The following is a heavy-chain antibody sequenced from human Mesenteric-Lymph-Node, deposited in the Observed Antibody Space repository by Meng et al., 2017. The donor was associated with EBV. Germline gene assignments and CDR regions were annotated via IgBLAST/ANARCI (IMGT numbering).Heavy chain of an antibody. J-gene: IGHJ4*02. V-gene: IGHV4-4*03. CDR1: GASIRNING. CDR3: ARDGRREDAGYDYVGFDY. CDR2: IYHTGST. D-gene: IGHD5-12*01. Sequence: RAPGPCLRTPPGPLSPPCAVSGASIRNINGWSWVRQPPGKGLEWIGEIYHTGSTNYNPSLKSRVTISGDTSKNQFSLRLSSVTAADTAVYYCARDGRREDAGYDYVGFDYWGQGTLVTVSS.